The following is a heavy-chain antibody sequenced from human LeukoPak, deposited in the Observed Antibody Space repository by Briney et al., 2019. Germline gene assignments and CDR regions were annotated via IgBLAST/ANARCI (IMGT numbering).Heavy chain of an antibody. V-gene: IGHV3-66*01. Sequence: GGSLRLSCAASGLTFSSYAMSWVRQAPGKGLEWVSVLYSGGSTYYADSVKGRFTISRDNSKNSLYLQMNSLRAEDTAVYYCASSVGSSIAAPLDYWGQGTLVTVSS. CDR3: ASSVGSSIAAPLDY. D-gene: IGHD6-6*01. J-gene: IGHJ4*02. CDR1: GLTFSSYA. CDR2: LYSGGST.